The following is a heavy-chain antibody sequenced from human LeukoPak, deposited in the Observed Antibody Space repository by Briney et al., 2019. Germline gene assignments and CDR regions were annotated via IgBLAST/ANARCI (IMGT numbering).Heavy chain of an antibody. CDR1: GFTLSHYY. CDR2: ISSSGDTI. J-gene: IGHJ4*02. CDR3: ARQGSEIDY. V-gene: IGHV3-11*01. Sequence: PGGSLRLSCAASGFTLSHYYMTWIRQAPGKGLEWLSCISSSGDTIYYADSVKGRFTVSRDNAENSLYLQMNSLRAEDTAIYYCARQGSEIDYWGQGTLVTVSS.